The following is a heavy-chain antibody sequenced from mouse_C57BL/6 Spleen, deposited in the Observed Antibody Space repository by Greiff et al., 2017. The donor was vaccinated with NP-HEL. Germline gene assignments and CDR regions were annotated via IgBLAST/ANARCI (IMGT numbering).Heavy chain of an antibody. CDR1: GFNIKDDY. D-gene: IGHD1-1*01. CDR3: TTWDTTVVATSPFAY. CDR2: IDPENGDT. V-gene: IGHV14-4*01. J-gene: IGHJ3*01. Sequence: VQLKQSGAELVRPGASVKLSCTASGFNIKDDYMHWVKQRPEQGLEWIGWIDPENGDTEYASKFQGKATITADTSSNTAYLQLSSLTSEDTAVYYCTTWDTTVVATSPFAYWGQGTLVTVSA.